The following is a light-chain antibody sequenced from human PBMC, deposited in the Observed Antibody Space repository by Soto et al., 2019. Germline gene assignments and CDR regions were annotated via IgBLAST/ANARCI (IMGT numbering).Light chain of an antibody. CDR2: GAS. CDR1: QSVSTK. J-gene: IGKJ1*01. CDR3: QQYGSSPLT. V-gene: IGKV3-20*01. Sequence: EILMTQSPATLSVSPGETATLSCRASQSVSTKLAWYQQKPGQAPRLLIYGASSRATGIPDRFSGSGSGTDFTLTISRLEPEDFAVYYCQQYGSSPLTFGQGTKVDIK.